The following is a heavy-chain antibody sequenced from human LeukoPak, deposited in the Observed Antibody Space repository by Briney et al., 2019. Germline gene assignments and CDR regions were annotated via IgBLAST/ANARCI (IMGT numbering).Heavy chain of an antibody. J-gene: IGHJ4*02. V-gene: IGHV3-30*02. Sequence: PGGSLRLSCAASGFTFSSYGMHWVRQAPGKGLEWVAFIRYDGSNKYYADSVKGRLTISRDNSKNTLYLQMNSPRAEDTAVYYCAKDPSFRPGYFDYWGQGTLVTVSS. CDR1: GFTFSSYG. CDR3: AKDPSFRPGYFDY. CDR2: IRYDGSNK.